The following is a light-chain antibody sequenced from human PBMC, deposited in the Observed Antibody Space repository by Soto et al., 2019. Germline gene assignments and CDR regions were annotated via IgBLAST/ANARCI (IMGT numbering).Light chain of an antibody. CDR3: QQANSFPLT. Sequence: NQMTQSPSSGSASVGDRVSITCLACQRISSCLAWYQQQPGEAPKLLLYSASSLQSGVPSRFCGSGSGTDFTLPIISLRPEDFATYYCQQANSFPLTFGEGTKVDIK. CDR1: QRISSC. CDR2: SAS. V-gene: IGKV1-12*01. J-gene: IGKJ4*01.